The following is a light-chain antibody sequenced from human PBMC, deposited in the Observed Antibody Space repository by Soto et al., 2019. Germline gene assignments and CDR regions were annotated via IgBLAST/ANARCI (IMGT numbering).Light chain of an antibody. Sequence: VLTQPASVSGSPGQSITISCTGTSSDVGSYNLVSWYQQHPGKAPKLMIYEVSKRPSGVSNRFSGSKSGNTASLTISGLQAEDEADYYCCSYAGSSTYYVFGTGTKVNVL. CDR2: EVS. V-gene: IGLV2-23*02. CDR1: SSDVGSYNL. CDR3: CSYAGSSTYYV. J-gene: IGLJ1*01.